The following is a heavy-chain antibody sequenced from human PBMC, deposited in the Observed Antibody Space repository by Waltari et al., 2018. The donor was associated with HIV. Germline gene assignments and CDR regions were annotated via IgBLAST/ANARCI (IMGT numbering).Heavy chain of an antibody. J-gene: IGHJ6*02. CDR3: ARTVVDAAMVDYYGMDV. V-gene: IGHV4-61*01. CDR1: GDAVISVNYY. CDR2: NYYLRST. D-gene: IGHD5-18*01. Sequence: QVQLQESGPGLVKPSETLSLTCTVSGDAVISVNYYWTWIRQTPGKGLEYIGYNYYLRSTNYNPSLKSRVSISADTSKNQFSLSLMSVTAADTAVYYCARTVVDAAMVDYYGMDVWGQGTTVTVSS.